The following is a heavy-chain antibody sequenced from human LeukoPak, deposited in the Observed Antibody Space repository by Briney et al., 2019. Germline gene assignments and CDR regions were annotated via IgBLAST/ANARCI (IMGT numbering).Heavy chain of an antibody. D-gene: IGHD2-2*01. J-gene: IGHJ5*02. CDR3: AREDCSSTSCYPWFDP. CDR2: INPNSGGT. CDR1: GYTFTGYY. Sequence: VKVSCKASGYTFTGYYMHWVRQAPGQGLEWMGWINPNSGGTNYAQKFQGRVTMARDTSISTAYMELSRLRSDDTAAYYCAREDCSSTSCYPWFDPWGQGTLVPVSS. V-gene: IGHV1-2*02.